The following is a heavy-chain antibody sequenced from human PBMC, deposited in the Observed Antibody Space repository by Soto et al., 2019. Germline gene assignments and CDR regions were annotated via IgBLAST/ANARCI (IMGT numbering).Heavy chain of an antibody. D-gene: IGHD4-17*01. J-gene: IGHJ6*02. CDR2: IYPGDSDT. Sequence: VESLKISCNASGYIFTLYWIGWVRQMPWKGLEWMGIIYPGDSDTRYSPSFQGQVTISADKSISTASLQWSSLKASDTAVYYCARQSPTPGYYYFSYGMDVWGQGTTVTVSS. V-gene: IGHV5-51*01. CDR1: GYIFTLYW. CDR3: ARQSPTPGYYYFSYGMDV.